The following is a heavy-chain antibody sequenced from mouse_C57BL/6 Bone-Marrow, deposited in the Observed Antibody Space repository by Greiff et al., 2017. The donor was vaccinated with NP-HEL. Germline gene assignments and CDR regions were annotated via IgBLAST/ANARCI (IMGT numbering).Heavy chain of an antibody. D-gene: IGHD1-1*01. V-gene: IGHV1-85*01. Sequence: VQLQESGPELVKPGASVKLSCKASGYTFTSYDINWVKQRPGQGLEWIGWIYPRDGSTKYNEKFKGKATLTVDTSSSTAYMELHSLTSEDSAVYFCASLYYYGSSYWYFDVWGTGTTVTVSS. CDR3: ASLYYYGSSYWYFDV. CDR2: IYPRDGST. J-gene: IGHJ1*03. CDR1: GYTFTSYD.